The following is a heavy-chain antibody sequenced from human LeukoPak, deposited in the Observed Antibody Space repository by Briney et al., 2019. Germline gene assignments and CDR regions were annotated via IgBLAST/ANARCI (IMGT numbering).Heavy chain of an antibody. CDR2: IYHSGST. V-gene: IGHV4-30-2*01. Sequence: SETLSLTCAVSGGSISSGGYSWSWIRQPPGKGLEWIGYIYHSGSTYYNPSLKSRVTISVDTSKNQFSLKLSSVTAADTAVYYCARVGAQGEYFDYWGQGTLVTVSS. D-gene: IGHD1-26*01. CDR1: GGSISSGGYS. J-gene: IGHJ4*02. CDR3: ARVGAQGEYFDY.